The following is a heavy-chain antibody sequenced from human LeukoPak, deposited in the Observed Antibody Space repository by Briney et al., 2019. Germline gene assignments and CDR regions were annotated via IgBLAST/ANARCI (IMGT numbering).Heavy chain of an antibody. CDR3: ARHRGRYYDSGSYYYFDY. CDR1: GGSISSSDYY. D-gene: IGHD3-10*01. J-gene: IGHJ4*02. Sequence: SETLSLTCIVSGGSISSSDYYWGWIRQPPGKGLEWIGSIYYGGSTYYNPSLKSRVTTSVDTSKNHFSLNLSSVTAADTAVYYCARHRGRYYDSGSYYYFDYRGQGTLVTVSS. V-gene: IGHV4-39*02. CDR2: IYYGGST.